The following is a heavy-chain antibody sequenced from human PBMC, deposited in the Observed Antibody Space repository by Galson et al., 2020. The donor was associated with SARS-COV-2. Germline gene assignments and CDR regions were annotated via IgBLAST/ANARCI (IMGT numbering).Heavy chain of an antibody. V-gene: IGHV3-23*01. J-gene: IGHJ3*02. Sequence: GGSLRLSCEASGFTFGSYAMTWVRQAPGKGLEWVPVISGSGDSTYYADSVKGRFTISRENSKNTVFLQMNSLRGEDTALYYCAKPSQWLVIGDAFHIWGQGTMVTVSS. CDR1: GFTFGSYA. CDR2: ISGSGDST. CDR3: AKPSQWLVIGDAFHI. D-gene: IGHD6-19*01.